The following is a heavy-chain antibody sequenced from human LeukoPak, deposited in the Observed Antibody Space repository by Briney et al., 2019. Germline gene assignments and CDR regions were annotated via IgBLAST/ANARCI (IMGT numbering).Heavy chain of an antibody. V-gene: IGHV4-39*01. D-gene: IGHD1-14*01. CDR1: GGSINSSSHY. CDR3: VRQKITTSDY. CDR2: IYYSGST. J-gene: IGHJ4*02. Sequence: PSETLSLTCTVSGGSINSSSHYWGWIRQPPGKGLEWIGSIYYSGSTYYNPSLKSRVTISVDTSKNQFSLKLNSVTAADTAVYFCVRQKITTSDYWGQGTLVTVPS.